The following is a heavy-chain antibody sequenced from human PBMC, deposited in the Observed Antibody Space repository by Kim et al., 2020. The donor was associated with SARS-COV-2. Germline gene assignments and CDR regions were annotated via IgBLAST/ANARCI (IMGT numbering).Heavy chain of an antibody. Sequence: DSVKGRFTISGDNAKNSLYLQMNSLRAEDTAVYYCARDPLGAVADWFDPWGQGTLVTVSS. D-gene: IGHD6-19*01. V-gene: IGHV3-21*01. J-gene: IGHJ5*02. CDR3: ARDPLGAVADWFDP.